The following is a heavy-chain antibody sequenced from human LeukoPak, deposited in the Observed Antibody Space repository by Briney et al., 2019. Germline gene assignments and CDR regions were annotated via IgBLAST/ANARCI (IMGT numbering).Heavy chain of an antibody. CDR2: IQNDRSNK. CDR3: AKGDTS. D-gene: IGHD2-21*02. CDR1: GFNFSNYD. J-gene: IGHJ5*02. Sequence: GGSLRLSCAASGFNFSNYDMHWVRQAPGKGLEWVAFIQNDRSNKYYADSVKGRFTISRDNSKNILYLQMNSLRAEDTAVYYCAKGDTSWGQGTLVTVSS. V-gene: IGHV3-30*02.